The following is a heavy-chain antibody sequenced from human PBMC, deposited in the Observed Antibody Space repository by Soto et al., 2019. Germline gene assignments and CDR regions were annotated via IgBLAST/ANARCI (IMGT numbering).Heavy chain of an antibody. CDR3: ARGSVDTVDSSGFYEY. V-gene: IGHV4-34*01. D-gene: IGHD3-22*01. Sequence: SETLSLTCAVYGGSFSAYYWSWIRQPPGKGLEWIGEINHSGGTSYNPSLKSRVTISVDTSKSQFSLKLTSVTAADRAVYYCARGSVDTVDSSGFYEYWSQGTPVTVSS. CDR1: GGSFSAYY. J-gene: IGHJ4*02. CDR2: INHSGGT.